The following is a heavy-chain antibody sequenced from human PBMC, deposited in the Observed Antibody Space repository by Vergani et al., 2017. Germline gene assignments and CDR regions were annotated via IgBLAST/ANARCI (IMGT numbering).Heavy chain of an antibody. CDR3: ARDPPDCSSTSCYTPSGWFDP. CDR1: GYTFTSYG. D-gene: IGHD2-2*02. J-gene: IGHJ5*02. Sequence: QVQLVQSGAEVKKPGASVKVSCKASGYTFTSYGISWVRQAPGQGLEWMGWISAYNGNTNYAQKLQGRVTMTTDTSTSTAYMELRSLRSDDTAVYYCARDPPDCSSTSCYTPSGWFDPWGQGTLVTVSS. V-gene: IGHV1-18*04. CDR2: ISAYNGNT.